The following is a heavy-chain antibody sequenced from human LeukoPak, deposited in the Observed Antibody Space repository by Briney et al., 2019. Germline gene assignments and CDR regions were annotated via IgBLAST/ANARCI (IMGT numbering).Heavy chain of an antibody. D-gene: IGHD3-22*01. CDR3: ARDPDYYDSSGSSAAAI. CDR1: GFTFSSYS. CDR2: ISSSSSYI. J-gene: IGHJ4*02. Sequence: PGGSLRLSCAASGFTFSSYSMNWVRQAPGKGLEWVSSISSSSSYIYYADSVKGRFTISRDNAKNSLYLQMNSLRAEDTAVYYCARDPDYYDSSGSSAAAIWGQGTLVTVSS. V-gene: IGHV3-21*01.